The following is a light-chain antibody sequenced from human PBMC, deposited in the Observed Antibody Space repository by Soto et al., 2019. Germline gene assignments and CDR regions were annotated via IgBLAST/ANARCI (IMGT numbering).Light chain of an antibody. CDR2: GSS. J-gene: IGKJ3*01. V-gene: IGKV3-20*01. Sequence: EVVLTQSPGTLSLSPGERATLSCRASQTINSAYIAWYQQQPGQAPRLLIHGSSSRATGIPHRFSGRGSGTDFTITISRLEPEDFAVYYCQQYGSSPTFGPGTKVDVK. CDR3: QQYGSSPT. CDR1: QTINSAY.